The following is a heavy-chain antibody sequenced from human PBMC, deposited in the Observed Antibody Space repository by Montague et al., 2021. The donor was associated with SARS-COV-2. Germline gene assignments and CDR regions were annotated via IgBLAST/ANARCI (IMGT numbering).Heavy chain of an antibody. J-gene: IGHJ5*02. Sequence: SETRSLTCTVSGGSMSDRYRAWIRQPPGKGLEWLAYIYYSGGINSNASLKSRVSMSVDTSKNQFSLKLTSVTAADTAVYYCARAVSVRRAVNWFDPWGQGTLVTVSS. CDR3: ARAVSVRRAVNWFDP. CDR1: GGSMSDRY. V-gene: IGHV4-59*11. D-gene: IGHD3-10*01. CDR2: IYYSGGI.